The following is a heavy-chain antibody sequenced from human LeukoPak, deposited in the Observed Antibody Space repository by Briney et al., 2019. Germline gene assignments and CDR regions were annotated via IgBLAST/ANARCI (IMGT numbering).Heavy chain of an antibody. Sequence: SETLSLTCTVSGGSFSSGSYYWSWIRQPPGTGLEWIGYIYYSGSTNYNPSLKSRVTISVDTSKNQFSLKLSSVTAADTAVYYCARGLQSWFDPWGQGTLVTVSS. J-gene: IGHJ5*02. V-gene: IGHV4-61*01. CDR2: IYYSGST. CDR3: ARGLQSWFDP. CDR1: GGSFSSGSYY.